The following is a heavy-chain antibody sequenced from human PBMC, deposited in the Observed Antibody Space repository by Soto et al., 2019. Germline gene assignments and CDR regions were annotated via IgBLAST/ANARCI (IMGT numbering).Heavy chain of an antibody. CDR1: GGSFSGYY. CDR3: ARSRGWPIFFRYAFDI. Sequence: QVQLQQWGAGLLKPSETLSLTCAVYGGSFSGYYWSWIRQPPGKGLEWIGEINHSGSTNYNPSLKSRVTISVDTSKNQFSLKLSSVTAADTAVYYCARSRGWPIFFRYAFDIWGQGTMVTVSS. CDR2: INHSGST. D-gene: IGHD3-9*01. V-gene: IGHV4-34*01. J-gene: IGHJ3*02.